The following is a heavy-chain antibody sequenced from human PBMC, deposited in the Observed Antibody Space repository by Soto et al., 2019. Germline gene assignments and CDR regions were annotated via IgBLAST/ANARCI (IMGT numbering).Heavy chain of an antibody. Sequence: QVQLQESGPGLVKPSETLSLTCSVSGGSVNSAGYWWNWIRQPPGKGLEWIGLFYFTGATNYSPSLKSRVTISADTSNNQISLKLSSVTAADTAMYYCVRERQSFGEVAWGQGTLVTVSS. V-gene: IGHV4-61*08. CDR2: FYFTGAT. D-gene: IGHD3-10*01. CDR1: GGSVNSAGYW. J-gene: IGHJ5*02. CDR3: VRERQSFGEVA.